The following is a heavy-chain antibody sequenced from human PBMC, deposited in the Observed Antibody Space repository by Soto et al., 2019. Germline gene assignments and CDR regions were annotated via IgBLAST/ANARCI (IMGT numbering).Heavy chain of an antibody. V-gene: IGHV4-39*01. CDR3: ARLSVVVVIDY. D-gene: IGHD2-15*01. Sequence: QLQLQESGPGLVKPSETLSLTCTVSGGSISSSSYYWGWIRQPPGKGLEWIGSIYYSGSTYYNPSLTSRVTISVDTSKNQFSLKLSSVTAADTAVYDGARLSVVVVIDYWGQGTLVTVSS. CDR2: IYYSGST. CDR1: GGSISSSSYY. J-gene: IGHJ4*02.